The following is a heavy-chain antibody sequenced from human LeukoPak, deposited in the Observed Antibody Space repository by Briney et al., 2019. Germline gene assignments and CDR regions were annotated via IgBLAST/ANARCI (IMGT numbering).Heavy chain of an antibody. CDR1: GGSFSGYY. V-gene: IGHV4-34*01. D-gene: IGHD2-21*02. J-gene: IGHJ4*02. CDR2: INHSGST. CDR3: ARVATLWRRNIVVVTAKGPFDY. Sequence: SETLSLTCAVYGGSFSGYYWSRIRQPPGKGLEWIGEINHSGSTNYNPSLKSRVTISVDTSKNQFSLKLSSVTAADTAVYYCARVATLWRRNIVVVTAKGPFDYWGQGTLVTVSS.